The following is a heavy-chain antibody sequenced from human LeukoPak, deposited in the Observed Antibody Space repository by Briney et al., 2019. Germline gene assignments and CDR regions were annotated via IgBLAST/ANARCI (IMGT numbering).Heavy chain of an antibody. CDR2: ISWNSGSI. D-gene: IGHD3-22*01. Sequence: PGGSLRLSCAPSGFTFDDYAMHWVRHAPGKGLEWVSGISWNSGSIGYAGSVKGRFTISRDNAKNALYLQMNSLRAEDTALYYCAKDIRRDYYDSSGYYQGWGQGTLVSVS. J-gene: IGHJ4*02. CDR3: AKDIRRDYYDSSGYYQG. V-gene: IGHV3-9*01. CDR1: GFTFDDYA.